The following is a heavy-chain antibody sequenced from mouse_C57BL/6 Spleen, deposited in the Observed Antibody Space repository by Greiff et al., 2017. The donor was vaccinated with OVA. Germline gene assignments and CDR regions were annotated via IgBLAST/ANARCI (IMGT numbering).Heavy chain of an antibody. CDR2: ISDGGSYT. CDR3: AREDGYLYFDY. CDR1: GFTFSSYA. Sequence: EVQLVESGGGLVKPGGSLKLSCAASGFTFSSYAMSWVRQTPEKRLEWVATISDGGSYTYYPDNVKGRFTISRDNAKNNLYLQMSHLKSEDTAMYYCAREDGYLYFDYWGQGTTLTVSS. J-gene: IGHJ2*01. V-gene: IGHV5-4*01. D-gene: IGHD2-3*01.